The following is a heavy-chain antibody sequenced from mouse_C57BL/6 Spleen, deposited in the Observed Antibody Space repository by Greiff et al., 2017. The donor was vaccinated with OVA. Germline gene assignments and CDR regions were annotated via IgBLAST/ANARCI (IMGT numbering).Heavy chain of an antibody. J-gene: IGHJ2*01. CDR3: ARRTGSFDY. V-gene: IGHV3-6*01. Sequence: ESGPGLVKPSQSLSLTCSVTGYSITSGYYWNWIRQFPGNKLEWMGYISYDGSNNYNPSLKNRISITRDTSKNQFFLKLNSVTTEDTATYYCARRTGSFDYWGQGTTLTVSS. D-gene: IGHD4-1*01. CDR1: GYSITSGYY. CDR2: ISYDGSN.